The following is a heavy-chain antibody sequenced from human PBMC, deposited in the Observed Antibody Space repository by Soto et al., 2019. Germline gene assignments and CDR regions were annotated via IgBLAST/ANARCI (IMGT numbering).Heavy chain of an antibody. J-gene: IGHJ5*02. V-gene: IGHV4-34*01. CDR3: ARAASSWYRRWLDP. D-gene: IGHD6-13*01. CDR2: INHSGST. CDR1: GGSFSGYY. Sequence: SETLSLTCAVYGGSFSGYYWSWIRQPPGKGLEWIGEINHSGSTNYNPSLKSRVTISVDTSKNQFSLKLSSVTAADTAVYYCARAASSWYRRWLDPWGPGTLVTVSS.